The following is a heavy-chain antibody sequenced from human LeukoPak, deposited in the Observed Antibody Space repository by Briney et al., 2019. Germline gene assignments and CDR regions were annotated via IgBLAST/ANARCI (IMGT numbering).Heavy chain of an antibody. D-gene: IGHD3-10*01. CDR1: GYTFTGYY. J-gene: IGHJ3*02. CDR3: AVNMVRGVNDAFDI. Sequence: ASVKVSCKASGYTFTGYYMHWVRQAPGQGLEWMGWINPNSGGTNYAQKFQGWVTMTRDTSISTDYMELSRLRSDDTAVYYCAVNMVRGVNDAFDIWGQGTMVTVSS. V-gene: IGHV1-2*04. CDR2: INPNSGGT.